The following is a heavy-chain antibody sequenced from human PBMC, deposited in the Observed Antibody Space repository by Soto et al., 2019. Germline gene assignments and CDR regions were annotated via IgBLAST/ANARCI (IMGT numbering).Heavy chain of an antibody. J-gene: IGHJ3*02. D-gene: IGHD3-16*01. CDR2: INPNSGGT. CDR3: AKSDGAEENDAFDI. V-gene: IGHV1-2*04. Sequence: QVRLVQSGPEVRKPGASVKISCEASGYSFTGHYLHWVRQAPGHGLEWMGWINPNSGGTNYAQKFQDWISITSDKALSTVYMDLSSLRSEATAMYYCAKSDGAEENDAFDIWGQGTMISVS. CDR1: GYSFTGHY.